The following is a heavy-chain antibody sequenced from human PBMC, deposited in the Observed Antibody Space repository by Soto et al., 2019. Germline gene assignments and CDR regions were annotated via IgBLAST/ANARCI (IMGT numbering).Heavy chain of an antibody. V-gene: IGHV4-30-4*01. J-gene: IGHJ4*02. D-gene: IGHD4-4*01. CDR1: GGSISSDDYY. Sequence: QVQLQESGPGLVKPSQTLSLTCSVSGGSISSDDYYWTWIRQAPGEGLEWIGYIYYTGRTLYNPSLKSRVTISIDRAKTQFPLKLFSVRPADTPFFFCARNLSNPPDFFDDGGQGALVPVSS. CDR2: IYYTGRT. CDR3: ARNLSNPPDFFDD.